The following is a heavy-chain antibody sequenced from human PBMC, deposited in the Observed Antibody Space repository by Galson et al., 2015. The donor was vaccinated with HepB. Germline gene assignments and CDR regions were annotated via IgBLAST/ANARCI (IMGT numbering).Heavy chain of an antibody. CDR3: ARDRGDRITIFGVVITENYFDY. V-gene: IGHV3-74*01. J-gene: IGHJ4*02. CDR2: INSDGSST. CDR1: GFTFSSYW. Sequence: SLRLSCAASGFTFSSYWMHWVRQAPGKGLVWVSRINSDGSSTSYADSVKGRFTISRDNAKNTLYLQMNSLRAEDTAVYYCARDRGDRITIFGVVITENYFDYWGQGTLVTVSS. D-gene: IGHD3-3*01.